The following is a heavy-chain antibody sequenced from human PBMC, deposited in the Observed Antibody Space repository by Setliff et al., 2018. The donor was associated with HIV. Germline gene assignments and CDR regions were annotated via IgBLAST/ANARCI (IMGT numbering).Heavy chain of an antibody. D-gene: IGHD5-12*01. Sequence: SVKVSCKASGDTFTRYAISWVRQAPGQGLEWMGGIIPIFGTANYAQKFQGRVTITADESTSTAYMELSSLTSEDTAVYYCARDGGYSVHRWFGDAFDIWGQGTMVTVSS. J-gene: IGHJ3*02. CDR3: ARDGGYSVHRWFGDAFDI. CDR1: GDTFTRYA. CDR2: IIPIFGTA. V-gene: IGHV1-69*13.